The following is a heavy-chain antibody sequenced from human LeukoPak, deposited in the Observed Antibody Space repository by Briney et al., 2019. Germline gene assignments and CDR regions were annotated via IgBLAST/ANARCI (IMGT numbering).Heavy chain of an antibody. V-gene: IGHV3-7*01. CDR2: IKQDGSEK. CDR3: ARRRYYYGSGGAYGMDV. J-gene: IGHJ6*02. Sequence: PGGSLRLSCAASGFTFSSYWMSWVRQAPGKGLEWVANIKQDGSEKYYVDSVKGRFTISRDNAKNSLYLQMNSLRAEDTAVYYWARRRYYYGSGGAYGMDVWGQGTTVTVSS. D-gene: IGHD3-10*01. CDR1: GFTFSSYW.